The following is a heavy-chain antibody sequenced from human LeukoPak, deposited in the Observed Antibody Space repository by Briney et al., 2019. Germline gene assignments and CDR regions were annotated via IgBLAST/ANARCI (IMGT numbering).Heavy chain of an antibody. CDR3: ILFGEVPAAIRFDY. CDR1: GFTFSSYA. CDR2: ISGSGGST. V-gene: IGHV3-23*01. J-gene: IGHJ4*02. D-gene: IGHD2-2*02. Sequence: GGSLRLSCAASGFTFSSYAMSWVRQAPGKGLEWVSAISGSGGSTYYADSVKGRFTISRDNSKNTLYLQMNSLRAEDTAVYYCILFGEVPAAIRFDYWGQGTLVTVSS.